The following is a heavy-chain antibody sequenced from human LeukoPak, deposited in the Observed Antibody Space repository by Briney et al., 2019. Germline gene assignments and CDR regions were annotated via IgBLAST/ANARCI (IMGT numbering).Heavy chain of an antibody. D-gene: IGHD4-17*01. CDR1: GGSISSGGYS. CDR2: IYHSGST. J-gene: IGHJ4*02. CDR3: ARTLTLNYGDYVVFDY. Sequence: KPSETLSLTCAVSGGSISSGGYSWSWIRQPPGKGLEWIGYIYHSGSTNYNPSLKGRVTISVDTSKNQFSLKLSSVTAADAAVYYCARTLTLNYGDYVVFDYWGQGTLVTVSS. V-gene: IGHV4-30-2*02.